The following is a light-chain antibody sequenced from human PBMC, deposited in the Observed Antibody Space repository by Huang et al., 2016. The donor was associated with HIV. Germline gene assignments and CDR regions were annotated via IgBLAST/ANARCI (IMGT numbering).Light chain of an antibody. Sequence: EIVLTQSPATLSLSPGERATLSCRASQNVSSYLAWYQQNPGQAPRLLIYDASNRATGIPARFSGSGSGTDFTLTISSLEPEDFAVYYCQQRSNWPMYTFGQGTKLEIK. CDR2: DAS. V-gene: IGKV3-11*01. J-gene: IGKJ2*01. CDR1: QNVSSY. CDR3: QQRSNWPMYT.